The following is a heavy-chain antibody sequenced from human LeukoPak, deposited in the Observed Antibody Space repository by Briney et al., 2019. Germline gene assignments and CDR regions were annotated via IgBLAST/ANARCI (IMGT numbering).Heavy chain of an antibody. CDR1: GFTFISSW. D-gene: IGHD2-2*03. CDR3: ATDLHFGYCTATSCANY. J-gene: IGHJ4*02. V-gene: IGHV3-15*01. Sequence: PAGSLRLSCAASGFTFISSWMTWVRQAPGKGLERVGRIRSTPDGGATDYAAPVKGRFTISRDDSKNTLYLQMSSLRTEDTAVYYCATDLHFGYCTATSCANYWGQGTLVTVSS. CDR2: IRSTPDGGAT.